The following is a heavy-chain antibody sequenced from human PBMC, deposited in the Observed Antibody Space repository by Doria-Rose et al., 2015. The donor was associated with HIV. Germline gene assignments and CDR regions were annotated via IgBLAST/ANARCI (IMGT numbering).Heavy chain of an antibody. Sequence: QVTLKESGPVLVKPTETLTLTCTVSGVSLSSPGMGVSWIRQPPGKAPVWLANIFSDDERSYKTSLKSRLTISRGTSKSQVVLTMTDMDPVDTATYYCARIKSSRWYHKYYFDFWGQGTLVIVSA. CDR2: IFSDDER. D-gene: IGHD6-13*01. CDR1: GVSLSSPGMG. J-gene: IGHJ4*02. CDR3: ARIKSSRWYHKYYFDF. V-gene: IGHV2-26*01.